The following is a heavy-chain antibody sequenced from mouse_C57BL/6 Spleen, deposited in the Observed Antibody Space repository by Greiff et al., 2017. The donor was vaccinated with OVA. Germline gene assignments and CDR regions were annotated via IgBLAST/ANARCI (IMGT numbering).Heavy chain of an antibody. D-gene: IGHD2-3*01. CDR2: IYPGSGST. V-gene: IGHV1-55*01. CDR3: ARLGGYFPYGYFDV. CDR1: GYTFTSYW. J-gene: IGHJ1*03. Sequence: QVQLQQPGAELVKPGASVKMSCKASGYTFTSYWITWVKQRPGQGLEWIGDIYPGSGSTNYNEKFKSKATLTVDTSSSTAYMQLSSLTSEDSAVYYCARLGGYFPYGYFDVWGTGTTVTVSS.